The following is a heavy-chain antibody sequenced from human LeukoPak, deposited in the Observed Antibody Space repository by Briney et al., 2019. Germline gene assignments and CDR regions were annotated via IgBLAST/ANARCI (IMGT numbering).Heavy chain of an antibody. Sequence: SETLSLTCTVSGGSISSYYWSWIRQPAGKGLEWIGRIYTSGSTNYNPSLKSRVTMSVDTSKNQFSLKLSSVTAADTAVYYCARDKLGYCSGGSGQRNTNYYYYYMDVWGKGTTVTVSS. D-gene: IGHD2-15*01. V-gene: IGHV4-4*07. CDR1: GGSISSYY. CDR2: IYTSGST. CDR3: ARDKLGYCSGGSGQRNTNYYYYYMDV. J-gene: IGHJ6*03.